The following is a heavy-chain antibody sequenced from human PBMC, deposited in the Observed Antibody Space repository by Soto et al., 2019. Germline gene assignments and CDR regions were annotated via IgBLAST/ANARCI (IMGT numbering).Heavy chain of an antibody. V-gene: IGHV1-18*01. CDR2: INTYNGNT. D-gene: IGHD1-26*01. CDR3: ARDPVGPDCFDP. J-gene: IGHJ5*02. Sequence: ASVKVSCKASGYTFINYGISWVRQAPGQGLEWMGWINTYNGNTNYAKKFQGRVTMTTDTSTSTAYMELRSLRSDDTAVYHCARDPVGPDCFDPWGQGTLVTVSS. CDR1: GYTFINYG.